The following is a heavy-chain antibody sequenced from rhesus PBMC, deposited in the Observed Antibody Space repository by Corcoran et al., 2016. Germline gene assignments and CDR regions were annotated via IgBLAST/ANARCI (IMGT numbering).Heavy chain of an antibody. CDR3: ARVDSGNYALDY. D-gene: IGHD4-35*01. V-gene: IGHV1S9*01. CDR2: INPSQGNS. J-gene: IGHJ4*01. CDR1: GYTFTSYY. Sequence: QVQLVQSGAEVKKPGASVKLSCKASGYTFTSYYITWVRQAPGQVLAWMCWINPSQGNSDYAQKFQGRVTMTSDRSTSIAYMELTSLRSEDTAVYYCARVDSGNYALDYWGQGVLVTVSS.